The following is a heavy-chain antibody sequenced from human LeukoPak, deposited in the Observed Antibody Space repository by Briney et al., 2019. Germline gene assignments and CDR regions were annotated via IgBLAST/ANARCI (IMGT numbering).Heavy chain of an antibody. J-gene: IGHJ4*02. CDR2: AFYSGGT. CDR3: AASFGGYVLDY. CDR1: GGSIGSYH. V-gene: IGHV4-59*01. Sequence: PSETLSLTCTVSGGSIGSYHWNWIRQPPGKGLEWIGIAFYSGGTNYNPSLKRRVAISGDTSKNQFALKLSSVPAADTAVYYCAASFGGYVLDYWGQGALVIVSS. D-gene: IGHD5-12*01.